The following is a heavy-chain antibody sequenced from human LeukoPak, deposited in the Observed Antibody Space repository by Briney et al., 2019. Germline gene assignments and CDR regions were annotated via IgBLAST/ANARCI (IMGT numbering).Heavy chain of an antibody. CDR1: GGSFSGYY. J-gene: IGHJ2*01. V-gene: IGHV4-34*01. CDR3: ARGRRDGYSGPWYFDL. D-gene: IGHD5-24*01. Sequence: SETLSLTCAVYGGSFSGYYWSWIREPPGKGLEWIGEINHSGSTNYNPSLKSRVTISVDTSKNQFSLKLSSVTAADTAVYYCARGRRDGYSGPWYFDLWGRGTLITVSS. CDR2: INHSGST.